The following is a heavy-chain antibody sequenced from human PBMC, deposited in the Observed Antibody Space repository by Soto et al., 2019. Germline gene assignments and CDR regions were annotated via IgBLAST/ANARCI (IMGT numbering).Heavy chain of an antibody. J-gene: IGHJ4*02. CDR3: AKARYYYDSSGITFDY. V-gene: IGHV3-23*01. CDR1: GFPFSSYA. Sequence: GGSLRLSCAASGFPFSSYAMSWVRQAPGKGLEWVSAISGSGGSTYYADSVKGRFTISRDNSKNTLYLQMNSLRAEDTAVYYCAKARYYYDSSGITFDYWGQGTLVTVSS. D-gene: IGHD3-22*01. CDR2: ISGSGGST.